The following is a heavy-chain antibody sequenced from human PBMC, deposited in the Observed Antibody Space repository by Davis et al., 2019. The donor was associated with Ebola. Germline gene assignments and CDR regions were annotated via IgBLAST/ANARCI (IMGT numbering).Heavy chain of an antibody. J-gene: IGHJ4*02. CDR3: ARVPYCSGGTCGDYFDY. CDR2: IKQDGSEK. D-gene: IGHD2-15*01. V-gene: IGHV3-7*04. Sequence: GESLKISCAASGFTFSSYWMSWVRQAPGKGLEWVANIKQDGSEKYYVDFVKGRFTISRDNAKNSLYLQMNSLRAEDTAVYYCARVPYCSGGTCGDYFDYWGQGTLVTVSS. CDR1: GFTFSSYW.